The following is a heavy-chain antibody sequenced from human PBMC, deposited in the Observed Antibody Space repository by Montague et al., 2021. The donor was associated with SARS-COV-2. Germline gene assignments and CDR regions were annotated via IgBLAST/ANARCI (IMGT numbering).Heavy chain of an antibody. CDR2: ISGSSSYI. CDR1: GFPFSSYY. J-gene: IGHJ5*02. CDR3: ARDLPSFFLGIAVAGPFDP. D-gene: IGHD6-19*01. Sequence: SRSLSLSASGFPFSSYYMNWVRQAPGKGLEWVSSISGSSSYIYYADSVKGRFTISRDDAKNSLYLQMNSPRAEDTAVYYCARDLPSFFLGIAVAGPFDPWGQGTLVTVSS. V-gene: IGHV3-21*01.